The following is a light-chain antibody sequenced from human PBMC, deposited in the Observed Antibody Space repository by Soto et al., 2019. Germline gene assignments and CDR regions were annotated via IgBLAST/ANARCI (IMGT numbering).Light chain of an antibody. J-gene: IGLJ3*02. V-gene: IGLV2-8*01. CDR3: SSYAGSNNFV. Sequence: QSALTQPPSASGSPGQSVTISCTGTSSDVGGYNYVSWYQQHPGKAPKLMIFEVTKRPSGVTNRFSGSKSGNTASLTVSGLQAEDDADYYCSSYAGSNNFVFGGGTNLTVL. CDR1: SSDVGGYNY. CDR2: EVT.